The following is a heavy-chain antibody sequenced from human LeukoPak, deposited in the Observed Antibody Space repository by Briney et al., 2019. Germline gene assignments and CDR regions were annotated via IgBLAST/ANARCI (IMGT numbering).Heavy chain of an antibody. D-gene: IGHD2-2*01. J-gene: IGHJ3*02. V-gene: IGHV4-61*02. CDR3: ARLQRAYYAFDI. CDR1: GDSISNGCCY. CDR2: IYKSGST. Sequence: SQTLSLTCTVSGDSISNGCCYWSWIRQPAGKGLEWIGRIYKSGSTDYKSSLKSRVTISVDTSKNRFSLKMSSVTAADTAVYYCARLQRAYYAFDIWGQGTMVTVSS.